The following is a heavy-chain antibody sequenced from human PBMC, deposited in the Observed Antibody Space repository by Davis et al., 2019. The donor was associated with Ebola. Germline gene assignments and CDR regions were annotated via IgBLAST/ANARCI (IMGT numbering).Heavy chain of an antibody. D-gene: IGHD1/OR15-1a*01. V-gene: IGHV5-51*01. J-gene: IGHJ4*02. CDR1: GYSFTNYW. CDR2: IYPGDSDT. Sequence: GGSLRLSCTGSGYSFTNYWVGWVRQMPGKGLEWMAVIYPGDSDTIYSPSFQGQVTISADKSINTAYLQWTSLRASDTAMYYCVRHAPDPRGNIGWFRFDYWGQGTLVTVSS. CDR3: VRHAPDPRGNIGWFRFDY.